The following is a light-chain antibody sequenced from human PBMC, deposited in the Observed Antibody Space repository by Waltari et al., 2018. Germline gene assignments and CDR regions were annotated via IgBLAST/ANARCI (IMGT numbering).Light chain of an antibody. CDR1: QSVNTN. Sequence: EIILTQSPATLSVFPGEETSLSCRASQSVNTNLAWYQHKPGQAPRLLIYGASIRATGSPARFRGSGSGTEFTLTISSLQSEGLAVYYCQQYINRPRTFGQGTKVEIK. CDR2: GAS. V-gene: IGKV3-15*01. J-gene: IGKJ1*01. CDR3: QQYINRPRT.